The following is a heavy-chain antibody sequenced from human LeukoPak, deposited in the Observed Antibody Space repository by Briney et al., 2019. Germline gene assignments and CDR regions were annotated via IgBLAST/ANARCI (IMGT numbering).Heavy chain of an antibody. Sequence: PGRSLRLSCAASGFTFSSYGMHWVRQAPGKGLEWVAVIWYDGSNKYYADSVEGRFTISRDNSKNTLYLQMNSLRAEDTAVYYCAKDRVTAISYYFDYWGQGTLVTVSS. D-gene: IGHD2-21*02. CDR1: GFTFSSYG. V-gene: IGHV3-33*06. CDR2: IWYDGSNK. J-gene: IGHJ4*02. CDR3: AKDRVTAISYYFDY.